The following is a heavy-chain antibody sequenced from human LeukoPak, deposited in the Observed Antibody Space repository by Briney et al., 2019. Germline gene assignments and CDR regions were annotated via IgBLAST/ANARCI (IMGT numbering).Heavy chain of an antibody. CDR3: ARQNGHNSGDY. J-gene: IGHJ4*02. Sequence: GGSLRLSCAASGFAFSVYEMNWVRQAPGKWLEWVSYISSSARTIYYADSVKGRFTISRDNAKNSLYLQMNSLRAEDTAVYYCARQNGHNSGDYWGQGTLVTVSS. CDR1: GFAFSVYE. D-gene: IGHD3-10*01. V-gene: IGHV3-48*03. CDR2: ISSSARTI.